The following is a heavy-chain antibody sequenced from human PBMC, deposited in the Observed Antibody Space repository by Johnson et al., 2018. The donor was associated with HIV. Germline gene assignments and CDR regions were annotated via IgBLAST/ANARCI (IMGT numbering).Heavy chain of an antibody. D-gene: IGHD3-10*01. Sequence: VQLVESGGGLVQPGRSLRLSCAASGFTFDDYAMHWVRQAPGKGLAWVSGISWNRGSIGYADSVKGRFSISRDNSKNTLYLQMNSLRAEDTAVYYCVRAGGPYGSGSYWGSGLDAFDIWGQGTMVTVSS. V-gene: IGHV3-9*01. CDR1: GFTFDDYA. CDR2: ISWNRGSI. J-gene: IGHJ3*02. CDR3: VRAGGPYGSGSYWGSGLDAFDI.